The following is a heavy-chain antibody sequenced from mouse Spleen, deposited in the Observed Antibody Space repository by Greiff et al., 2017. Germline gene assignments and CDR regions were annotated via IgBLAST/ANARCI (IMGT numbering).Heavy chain of an antibody. CDR2: IYPGNSDT. CDR3: TRSMITTGYAMDY. J-gene: IGHJ4*01. V-gene: IGHV1-5*01. Sequence: VQLQQSGTVLARPGASVKMSCKTSGYTFTSYWMHWVKQRPGQGLEWIGAIYPGNSDTSYNQKFKGKAKLTAVTSASTAYMELSSLTNEDSAVYYCTRSMITTGYAMDYWGQGTSVTVSS. D-gene: IGHD2-4*01. CDR1: GYTFTSYW.